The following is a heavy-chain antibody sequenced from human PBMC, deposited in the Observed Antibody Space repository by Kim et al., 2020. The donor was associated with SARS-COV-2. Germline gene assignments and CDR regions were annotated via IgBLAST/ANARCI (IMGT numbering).Heavy chain of an antibody. V-gene: IGHV1-2*02. Sequence: QKFQGRVTIPRDTSISKAYMELSRLRSDDTAVYYCARVYYSNYYYYGMDVWGQGTTVTVSS. CDR3: ARVYYSNYYYYGMDV. J-gene: IGHJ6*02. D-gene: IGHD4-4*01.